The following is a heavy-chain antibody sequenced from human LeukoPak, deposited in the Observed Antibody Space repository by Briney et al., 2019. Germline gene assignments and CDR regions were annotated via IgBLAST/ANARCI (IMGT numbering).Heavy chain of an antibody. Sequence: PGGSLRLSCAATGFTFNHYGMHWVRQALGKGLEWVAVIWSDGTNTYYSDSVKGRFTISRVDSEKTVYLQMKSLRPDDSGVYYCARDAQRGFDYSNSLQYWGQGTPVTVST. CDR3: ARDAQRGFDYSNSLQY. V-gene: IGHV3-33*01. CDR1: GFTFNHYG. J-gene: IGHJ4*02. CDR2: IWSDGTNT. D-gene: IGHD4-11*01.